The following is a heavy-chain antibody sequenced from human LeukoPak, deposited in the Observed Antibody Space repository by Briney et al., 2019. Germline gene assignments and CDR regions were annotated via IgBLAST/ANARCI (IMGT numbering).Heavy chain of an antibody. CDR2: IYYSGST. D-gene: IGHD6-13*01. CDR3: ATAQYSSSWYPYYYYGMDV. V-gene: IGHV4-38-2*02. CDR1: NYSISSGFY. J-gene: IGHJ6*02. Sequence: SETLSLTCIVSNYSISSGFYWGWIRQPPGKGLEWIGSIYYSGSTYYNPSLKSRVTISVDTSKNQFSLKLSSVTAADTAVYYCATAQYSSSWYPYYYYGMDVWGQGTTVTVSS.